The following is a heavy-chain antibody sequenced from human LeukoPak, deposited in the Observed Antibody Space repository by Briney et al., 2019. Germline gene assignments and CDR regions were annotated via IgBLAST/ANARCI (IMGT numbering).Heavy chain of an antibody. CDR3: VKSAGKDGYRDVFDI. J-gene: IGHJ3*02. D-gene: IGHD5-24*01. Sequence: GGSLRLSCAASGFTLSDYWMSWVRQAPGKGLEWGSTITKSGDQTHYADSVRGLFTISRDIFKNTLYLQMNSLRAEDTAVYHCVKSAGKDGYRDVFDIWGQGTVVTVSS. CDR2: ITKSGDQT. V-gene: IGHV3-23*01. CDR1: GFTLSDYW.